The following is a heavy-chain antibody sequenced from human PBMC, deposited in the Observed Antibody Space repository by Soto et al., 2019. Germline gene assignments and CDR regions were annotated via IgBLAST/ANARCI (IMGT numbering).Heavy chain of an antibody. V-gene: IGHV1-69*01. CDR3: AAELGLGKLSVV. CDR1: GDTFKNCV. CDR2: IIPLFGTT. Sequence: QVQVVQSGVEVRRPGSSVKVSCKASGDTFKNCVISWVRQAPGQGLEWMGGIIPLFGTTDFAQRFQGRLTITTDESTTTAYMEVSTLRSADKATYTCAAELGLGKLSVVWGQGTMVIVSS. D-gene: IGHD1-7*01. J-gene: IGHJ6*02.